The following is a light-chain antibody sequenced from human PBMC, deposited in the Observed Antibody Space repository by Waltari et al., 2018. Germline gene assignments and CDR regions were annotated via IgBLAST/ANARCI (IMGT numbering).Light chain of an antibody. CDR1: RSDIGSSAY. V-gene: IGLV2-14*01. CDR2: EVS. J-gene: IGLJ2*01. CDR3: TSHTTTSTLV. Sequence: QSALTQPASVSGSPGPSITLSCTGTRSDIGSSAYVSWYQQHPGKAPKLIIYEVSERPSGVSYRFSGSKSGNTASLTIFGLQPEDEADYHCTSHTTTSTLVFGGGTRLTVL.